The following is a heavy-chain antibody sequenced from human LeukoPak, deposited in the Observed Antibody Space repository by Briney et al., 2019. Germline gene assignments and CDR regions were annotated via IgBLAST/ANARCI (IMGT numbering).Heavy chain of an antibody. D-gene: IGHD3-22*01. CDR1: GYTFSSCA. V-gene: IGHV7-4-1*02. Sequence: ASVKVSCKASGYTFSSCAINWVRQAPGQGLEYMGWIDTKTGNPTYAQGFTGRFVFSLDTSVSTAYLQISSLKAEDTAVYYCAIHPSDSSGYFSYWGQGALVTVSS. CDR3: AIHPSDSSGYFSY. J-gene: IGHJ4*02. CDR2: IDTKTGNP.